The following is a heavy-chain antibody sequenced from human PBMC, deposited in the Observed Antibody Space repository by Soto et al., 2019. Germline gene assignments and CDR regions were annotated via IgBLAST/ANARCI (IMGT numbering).Heavy chain of an antibody. CDR3: ARGRRYTSSWYFFDY. J-gene: IGHJ4*02. D-gene: IGHD6-13*01. Sequence: SETLSLTCTVSGGSISNDYWSWIRQPPGKGLEWIGNVYYSGSTYYNPSLKSRVTMSIDTSTNQFSLSVSSVTAADTAVYYCARGRRYTSSWYFFDYWALGTLVTVSS. CDR1: GGSISNDY. CDR2: VYYSGST. V-gene: IGHV4-59*08.